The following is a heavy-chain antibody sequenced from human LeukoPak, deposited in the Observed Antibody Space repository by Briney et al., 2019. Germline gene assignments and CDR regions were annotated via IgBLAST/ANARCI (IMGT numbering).Heavy chain of an antibody. CDR1: GLTFSSYW. D-gene: IGHD3-22*01. Sequence: GGSLRLSCAASGLTFSSYWMSCVRQAPGKGLEWVANIKQDGSEKYYVDSVKGRFTISRDNTKNSLYLQMNSLRAEDTAVYYCAREYDDSWPGVIDYWGRGTLVTVSS. V-gene: IGHV3-7*05. J-gene: IGHJ4*02. CDR2: IKQDGSEK. CDR3: AREYDDSWPGVIDY.